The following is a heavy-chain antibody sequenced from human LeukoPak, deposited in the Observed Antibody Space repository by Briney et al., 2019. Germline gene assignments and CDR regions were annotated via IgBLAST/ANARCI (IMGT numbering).Heavy chain of an antibody. Sequence: ASVKVSCKASGGTFSSYAISWVRQAPGQGLEWMGGIIPIFGTANYAQKFQGRVTITADESTSTAYMELSSLRSEDTAVYYCARGRGAVYYYYMDVWGKGTTVTISS. CDR2: IIPIFGTA. CDR1: GGTFSSYA. CDR3: ARGRGAVYYYYMDV. V-gene: IGHV1-69*13. J-gene: IGHJ6*03. D-gene: IGHD3-10*01.